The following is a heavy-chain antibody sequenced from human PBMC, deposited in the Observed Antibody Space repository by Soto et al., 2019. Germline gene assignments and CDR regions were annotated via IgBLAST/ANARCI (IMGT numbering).Heavy chain of an antibody. CDR2: IYPGDSDT. J-gene: IGHJ6*02. D-gene: IGHD5-12*01. CDR1: GYSFTSDW. CDR3: ARVGFRIVATIGGMDV. Sequence: GESLKISCNGSGYSFTSDWIGWVRQMPGKGLEWMGIIYPGDSDTRYSPSFQGQVTISADKSISTAYLQWSSLKASDTAMYYCARVGFRIVATIGGMDVWGQGTTVTVSS. V-gene: IGHV5-51*01.